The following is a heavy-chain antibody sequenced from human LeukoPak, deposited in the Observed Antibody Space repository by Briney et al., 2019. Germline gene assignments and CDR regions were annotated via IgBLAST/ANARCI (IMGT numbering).Heavy chain of an antibody. V-gene: IGHV4-34*01. CDR1: GGSFSGYY. J-gene: IGHJ4*02. CDR2: INHSGST. Sequence: PSETLSLTCAVYGGSFSGYYWSWIRQPPGKGLEWIGEINHSGSTNYNPSLKSRVTISVDTSKNQFSLKLSSVTAADTAVYYCARRPDPYCGGDCSIGHYSFDYWGQGTLVTVSS. CDR3: ARRPDPYCGGDCSIGHYSFDY. D-gene: IGHD2-21*02.